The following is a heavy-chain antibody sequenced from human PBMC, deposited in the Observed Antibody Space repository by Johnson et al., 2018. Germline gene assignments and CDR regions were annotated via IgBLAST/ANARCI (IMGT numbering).Heavy chain of an antibody. V-gene: IGHV3-30*18. J-gene: IGHJ6*02. CDR2: ISYDGSKK. D-gene: IGHD2-2*01. CDR1: GFIFSSYG. CDR3: AKDGLYGSTSLSLYYYGMDV. Sequence: QVQLVQSGGGVVQPGRSLRLSCAASGFIFSSYGMHWVRQAPGKGLEWVAFISYDGSKKYHVDSVKGRFPISRDNSKNTLYVQMNSLRAEDTAVYSCAKDGLYGSTSLSLYYYGMDVWGQGTTVTVSS.